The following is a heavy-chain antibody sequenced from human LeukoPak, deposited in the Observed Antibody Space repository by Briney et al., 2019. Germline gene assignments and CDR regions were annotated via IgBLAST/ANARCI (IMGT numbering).Heavy chain of an antibody. V-gene: IGHV3-33*01. J-gene: IGHJ3*02. CDR1: GFTFSNYG. CDR3: ATDRGGAPFHI. CDR2: IWSDGSNK. Sequence: HSGTPLRLSCAASGFTFSNYGMHWVRQAPGKGLEWVAVIWSDGSNKKYADSVKGRFTISRDNSRTTLYLQMNSLRAEDTAVYYCATDRGGAPFHIWGQGAMVTVSS.